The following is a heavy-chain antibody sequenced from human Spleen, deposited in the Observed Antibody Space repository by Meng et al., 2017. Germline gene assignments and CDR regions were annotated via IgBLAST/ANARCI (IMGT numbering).Heavy chain of an antibody. CDR2: INHSGST. V-gene: IGHV4-34*01. CDR3: ARMHIVVVTAIH. CDR1: GGSFSDYY. J-gene: IGHJ4*02. D-gene: IGHD2-21*02. Sequence: SETLSLTCVVSGGSFSDYYWSWIRQPPGKGLEWIGEINHSGSTNYNPSLESRATISVDTSKNQFSLKLSAVTAADTAVYYCARMHIVVVTAIHWGQGMLVTVSS.